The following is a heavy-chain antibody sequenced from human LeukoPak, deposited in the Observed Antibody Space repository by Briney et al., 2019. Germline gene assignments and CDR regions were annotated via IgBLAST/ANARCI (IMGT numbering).Heavy chain of an antibody. CDR2: IYYSGST. V-gene: IGHV4-39*01. D-gene: IGHD6-19*01. CDR3: ARGIAVAGFDY. Sequence: SVTLSLTCTVSGGSISSSSYYWGWIRQPPGKGLEWIGSIYYSGSTYYNPSLKSRVTISVDTSKNQFSLKLSSVTAADTAVYYCARGIAVAGFDYWGQGTLVTVSS. CDR1: GGSISSSSYY. J-gene: IGHJ4*02.